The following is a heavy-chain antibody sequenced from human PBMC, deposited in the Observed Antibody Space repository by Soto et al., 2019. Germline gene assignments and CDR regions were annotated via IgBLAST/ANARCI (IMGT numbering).Heavy chain of an antibody. Sequence: QVQLVQSGAEVKKPGASVKVSCKASGNTFTSYYMHWVRQAPGQGLEWMGRINPSGGSTSYAQKFQGRVTMTRDTSTSTVYMELSSLRSEDTAMYYCARDLPRGYYFDYWGQGTLVTVSS. V-gene: IGHV1-46*01. CDR3: ARDLPRGYYFDY. D-gene: IGHD2-2*01. J-gene: IGHJ4*02. CDR1: GNTFTSYY. CDR2: INPSGGST.